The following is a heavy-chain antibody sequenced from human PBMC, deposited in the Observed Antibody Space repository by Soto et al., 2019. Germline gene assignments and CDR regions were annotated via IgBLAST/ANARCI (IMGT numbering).Heavy chain of an antibody. Sequence: SETLSLTCTVSGGSISTHYWSWVRQVPGRGLEWLGYVYYTGNSKHNPSLKGRVTVSIAPSKSQFSLELTSVSAADSAVYYCAGGYYYVGSGPYLYIYGMDVWDQGTTVT. J-gene: IGHJ6*02. D-gene: IGHD3-10*02. V-gene: IGHV4-59*11. CDR1: GGSISTHY. CDR3: AGGYYYVGSGPYLYIYGMDV. CDR2: VYYTGNS.